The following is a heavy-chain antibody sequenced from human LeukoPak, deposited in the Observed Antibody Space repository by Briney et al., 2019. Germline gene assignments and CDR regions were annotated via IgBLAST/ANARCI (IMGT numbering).Heavy chain of an antibody. J-gene: IGHJ5*02. CDR2: IYTSGST. V-gene: IGHV4-4*07. CDR3: ARDRNWFDP. CDR1: GGSMTFYY. Sequence: SETLSLTCSVSGGSMTFYYWGWVRQPAGKGLEWIGRIYTSGSTNYNPSLQSRVTMSVDTSKNQFSLKLSSVTAADTAMYYCARDRNWFDPWGQGTLVTVSS.